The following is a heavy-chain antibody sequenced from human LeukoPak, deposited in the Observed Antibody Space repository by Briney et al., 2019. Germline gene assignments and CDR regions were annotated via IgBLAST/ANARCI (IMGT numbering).Heavy chain of an antibody. CDR1: GYTLTDNH. V-gene: IGHV1-2*02. J-gene: IGHJ3*01. D-gene: IGHD7-27*01. CDR3: ARELGINAFDV. Sequence: ASVKVSCKASGYTLTDNHLYWVRQAPGQGLEWMGWIDPNSGVTNSAQNFQGRLTMTRDTSINTAYMELSRLTSDDTTVYYCARELGINAFDVWGQGTMVTVSS. CDR2: IDPNSGVT.